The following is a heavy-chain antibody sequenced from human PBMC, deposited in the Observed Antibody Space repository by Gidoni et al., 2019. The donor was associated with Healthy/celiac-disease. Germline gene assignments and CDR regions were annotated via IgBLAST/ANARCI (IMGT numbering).Heavy chain of an antibody. Sequence: EVQLVESGGGLVKPGGSLRLSCAAYGFTFSSYSMNWVRQAPGKGLGWVSSISSSSSYIYYADSVKGRFTISRDNAKNSLYLQMNSLRAEDTAVYYCARAYYDFWSGVDYWGQGTLVTVSS. CDR2: ISSSSSYI. V-gene: IGHV3-21*01. CDR1: GFTFSSYS. J-gene: IGHJ4*02. D-gene: IGHD3-3*01. CDR3: ARAYYDFWSGVDY.